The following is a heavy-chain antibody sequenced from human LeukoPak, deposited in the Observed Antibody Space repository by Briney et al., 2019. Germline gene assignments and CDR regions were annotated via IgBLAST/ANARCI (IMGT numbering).Heavy chain of an antibody. CDR2: ISSSRYI. V-gene: IGHV3-21*01. J-gene: IGHJ4*02. D-gene: IGHD3-9*01. CDR3: ARSGKIYFDWLLDY. CDR1: GFTFSSYN. Sequence: GGSLRLSCVASGFTFSSYNMNWVRQAPGKGLEWVSSISSSRYIYYTDSVRGRFTISRDNAKNSLYLQMNSLRAEDTAVYYCARSGKIYFDWLLDYWGQGTLVTVSS.